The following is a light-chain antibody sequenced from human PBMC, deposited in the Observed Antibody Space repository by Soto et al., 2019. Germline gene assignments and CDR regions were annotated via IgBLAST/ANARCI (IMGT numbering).Light chain of an antibody. CDR2: EVS. CDR3: RSYTSSITLVV. CDR1: SSDVGGYNY. J-gene: IGLJ2*01. V-gene: IGLV2-14*01. Sequence: QSALTQPASVSGSPGQSITISCTGTSSDVGGYNYVCWYQQHPGKAPKLMIYEVSNRPSGVSNRFSGSKSGNTASLTISGLQAEDEADYYCRSYTSSITLVVFGGGTKLTVL.